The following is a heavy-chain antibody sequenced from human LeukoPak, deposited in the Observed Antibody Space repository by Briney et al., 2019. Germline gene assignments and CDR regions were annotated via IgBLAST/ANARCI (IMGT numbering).Heavy chain of an antibody. J-gene: IGHJ4*02. CDR3: ARGPYGSGSYY. CDR1: GGSISSGGYY. D-gene: IGHD3-10*01. Sequence: SQTLSLTCTVSGGSISSGGYYWSWIRQPPGKGLEWIGYIYYSGTTYYNPSLKSRVTISVDTSKNQFSLKLTSVTAADTAVYYCARGPYGSGSYYWGQGTLVTVSS. V-gene: IGHV4-30-4*01. CDR2: IYYSGTT.